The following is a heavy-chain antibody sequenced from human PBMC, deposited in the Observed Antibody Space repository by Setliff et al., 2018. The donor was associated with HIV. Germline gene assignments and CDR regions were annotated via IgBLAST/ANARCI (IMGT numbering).Heavy chain of an antibody. Sequence: KTSETLSLTCAVYGGSLSGYYWSWIRQPPGKGLEWFGEINHSGSTNYNPSLKSRVTISVDTSKNQFSLKLSSVTAADTAVYYCARRDGYSYGFYFDYWGQGTLVTVSS. J-gene: IGHJ4*02. V-gene: IGHV4-34*01. CDR3: ARRDGYSYGFYFDY. CDR1: GGSLSGYY. CDR2: INHSGST. D-gene: IGHD5-18*01.